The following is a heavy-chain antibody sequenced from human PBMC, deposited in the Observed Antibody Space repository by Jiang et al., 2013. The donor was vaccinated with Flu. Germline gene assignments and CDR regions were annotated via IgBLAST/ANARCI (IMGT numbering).Heavy chain of an antibody. CDR1: YA. CDR2: ISYDGSNK. J-gene: IGHJ4*02. V-gene: IGHV3-30*04. D-gene: IGHD3-22*01. Sequence: YAMHWVRQAPGKGLEWVAVISYDGSNKYYADSVKGRFTISRDNSKNTLYLQMNSLRAEDTAVYYCASLYYYDSSGYSDYWGQGTLVTVSS. CDR3: ASLYYYDSSGYSDY.